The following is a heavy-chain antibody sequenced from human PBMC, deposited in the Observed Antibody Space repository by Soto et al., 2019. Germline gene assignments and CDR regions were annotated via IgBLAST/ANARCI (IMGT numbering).Heavy chain of an antibody. CDR3: AISLDGVGHYYDSSGYYY. CDR1: GFTFSSYA. J-gene: IGHJ4*02. D-gene: IGHD3-22*01. Sequence: GGSLRLSCAASGFTFSSYAMSWVRQAPGKGLEWVGAISGSDGNTYYADSVKGRCTISRDNSKNTLYLQMNSLRAEDPAIYYCAISLDGVGHYYDSSGYYYWGQGTLVTVSS. CDR2: ISGSDGNT. V-gene: IGHV3-23*01.